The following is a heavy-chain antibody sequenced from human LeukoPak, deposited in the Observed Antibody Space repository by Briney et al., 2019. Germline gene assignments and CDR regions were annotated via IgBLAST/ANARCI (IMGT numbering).Heavy chain of an antibody. CDR1: GGSISSGGYY. Sequence: SQTLSLTCTVPGGSISSGGYYWSWIRQHPGKGLEWIGYIYYSGSTYYNPSLKSRVTISVDTSKNQFSLKLSSVTAADTAVYYCARASNLYYYDSSGPPGWFDPWGQGTLVTVSS. CDR2: IYYSGST. J-gene: IGHJ5*02. V-gene: IGHV4-31*03. D-gene: IGHD3-22*01. CDR3: ARASNLYYYDSSGPPGWFDP.